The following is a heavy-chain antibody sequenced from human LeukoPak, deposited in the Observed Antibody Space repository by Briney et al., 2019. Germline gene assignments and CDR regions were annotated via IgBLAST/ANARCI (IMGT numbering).Heavy chain of an antibody. Sequence: SETLSLTCSVSGGSISSFYWSWIRQPPGKGLEWIGSIYYSGNTNYNPSLKSRVTISLNTSKTQFSLKLSSVTAADTAVYYCARDRGYYDSSGPHNWFDPWGQGTLVTVSS. CDR3: ARDRGYYDSSGPHNWFDP. J-gene: IGHJ5*02. V-gene: IGHV4-59*01. D-gene: IGHD3-22*01. CDR1: GGSISSFY. CDR2: IYYSGNT.